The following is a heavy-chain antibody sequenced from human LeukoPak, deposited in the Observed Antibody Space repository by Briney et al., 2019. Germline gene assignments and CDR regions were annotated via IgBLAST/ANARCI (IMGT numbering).Heavy chain of an antibody. D-gene: IGHD4-17*01. Sequence: PGGSLRLSCAASGFTFSSYSMNWVRQAPGKGLEWVSSISSSSSYIYYADSVKGRFTISRDNAKNSLYLQMNSLRAEDTAVCYCARDFSTVTIYPKLNYWGQGTLVTVSS. J-gene: IGHJ4*02. CDR3: ARDFSTVTIYPKLNY. V-gene: IGHV3-21*01. CDR2: ISSSSSYI. CDR1: GFTFSSYS.